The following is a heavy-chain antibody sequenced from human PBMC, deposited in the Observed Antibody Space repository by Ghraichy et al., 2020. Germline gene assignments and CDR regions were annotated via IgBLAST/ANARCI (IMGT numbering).Heavy chain of an antibody. J-gene: IGHJ5*02. CDR1: GYTFTGYY. V-gene: IGHV1-2*02. CDR2: INPNSGGT. Sequence: ASVKVSCKASGYTFTGYYMHWVRQAPGQGLEWMGWINPNSGGTNYAQKFQGRVTMTRDTSISTAYMELSRLRSDDTAVYYCARDLWGDTAMVLSYRRAGWFDPWGQGTLVTVSS. D-gene: IGHD5-18*01. CDR3: ARDLWGDTAMVLSYRRAGWFDP.